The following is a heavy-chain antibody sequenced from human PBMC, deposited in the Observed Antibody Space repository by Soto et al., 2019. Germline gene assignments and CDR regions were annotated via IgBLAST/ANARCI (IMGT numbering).Heavy chain of an antibody. V-gene: IGHV3-13*01. J-gene: IGHJ6*03. D-gene: IGHD2-15*01. Sequence: GGSLRLSCAASGFTFSSYDMHWVRQATGKGLEWVSAIGTAGDTYYPGSVKGRFTISRENAKNSLYLQMNSLRAGDTAVYYCARAGGNCSGGSCYLWNRYYYYMDVWGKGTTVTVSS. CDR3: ARAGGNCSGGSCYLWNRYYYYMDV. CDR1: GFTFSSYD. CDR2: IGTAGDT.